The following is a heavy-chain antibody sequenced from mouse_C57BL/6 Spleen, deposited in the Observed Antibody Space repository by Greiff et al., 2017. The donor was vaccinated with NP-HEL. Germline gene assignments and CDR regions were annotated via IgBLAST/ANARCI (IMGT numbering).Heavy chain of an antibody. CDR2: ISSGGSYT. CDR1: GFTFSSYG. D-gene: IGHD2-5*01. V-gene: IGHV5-6*01. Sequence: EVKLVESGGDLVKPGGSLKLSCAASGFTFSSYGMSWVRQTPDKRLEWVATISSGGSYTYYPDSVKGRFTISRDNAKNTLYLQMSSLKSEDTAMYYCASAYYSNYDWFAYWGQGTLVTVSA. J-gene: IGHJ3*01. CDR3: ASAYYSNYDWFAY.